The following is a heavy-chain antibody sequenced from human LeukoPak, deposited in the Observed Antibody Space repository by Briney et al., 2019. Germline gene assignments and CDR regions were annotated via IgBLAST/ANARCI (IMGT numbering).Heavy chain of an antibody. J-gene: IGHJ6*03. V-gene: IGHV4-34*01. CDR1: GGSFSGYY. CDR2: INHSGST. Sequence: PSETLSLTCAVYGGSFSGYYWSWIRQPPGKGLEWIGEINHSGSTNYNPSLKSRVTISVDTSKNQFSLKLSSVTAADTAVYYCARDLDIVVVPAAIPDYYYYMDVWGKGTTVTVSS. CDR3: ARDLDIVVVPAAIPDYYYYMDV. D-gene: IGHD2-2*02.